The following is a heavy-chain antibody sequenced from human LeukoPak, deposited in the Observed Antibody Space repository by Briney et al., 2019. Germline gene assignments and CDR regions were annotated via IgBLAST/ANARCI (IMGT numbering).Heavy chain of an antibody. CDR3: AREKLNWGFDY. Sequence: PGGSLRLSCAASGFTVRSNYMNGVREAPGKGLEWVSIIYSGGSTYYADSVKGRFTISRDNSKNILYLQMNSLRAEDTAVYYCAREKLNWGFDYWGQGTLVTVSS. V-gene: IGHV3-53*01. CDR2: IYSGGST. CDR1: GFTVRSNY. D-gene: IGHD3-16*01. J-gene: IGHJ4*02.